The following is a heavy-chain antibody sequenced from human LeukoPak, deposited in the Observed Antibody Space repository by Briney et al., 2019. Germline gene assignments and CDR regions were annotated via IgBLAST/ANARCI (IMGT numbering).Heavy chain of an antibody. J-gene: IGHJ3*02. CDR2: IWYDGSNK. CDR1: GFTFSSYG. D-gene: IGHD1-26*01. CDR3: AIAPGGGSEATAFDI. Sequence: GGSLRLSCSVSGFTFSSYGMHWVRQAPGKGLEWVAVIWYDGSNKYYADSVKGRFTISRDNSKNTLYLQMNSLRAEDTAVYYCAIAPGGGSEATAFDIWGQGTMVTVSS. V-gene: IGHV3-33*01.